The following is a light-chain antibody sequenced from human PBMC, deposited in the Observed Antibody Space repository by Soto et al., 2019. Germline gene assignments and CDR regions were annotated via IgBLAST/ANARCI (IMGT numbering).Light chain of an antibody. Sequence: DIQLTQSPSFVSASVGDRVTITCRASQGISSYLAWYQQKPGKAPKLLIHTASTLQSRGPTRFSGSGSGTEFTLTISRLQPEDFATYYCQHRHSYPITFGQGTRLEIK. CDR3: QHRHSYPIT. J-gene: IGKJ5*01. V-gene: IGKV1-9*01. CDR2: TAS. CDR1: QGISSY.